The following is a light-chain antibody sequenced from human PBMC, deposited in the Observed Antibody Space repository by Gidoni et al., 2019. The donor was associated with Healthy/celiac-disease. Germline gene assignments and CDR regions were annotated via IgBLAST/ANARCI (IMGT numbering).Light chain of an antibody. J-gene: IGKJ3*01. CDR3: QQSYSTPPEFT. Sequence: DIQMTQSPSSLSASVGDRVTITCRASQSISSYLNWYQQKPGKAPKLLIYAASSLQSGVPSRFSGSGSGTDFTLTISSLQPEDFATYDCQQSYSTPPEFTFGPGTKVDIK. CDR1: QSISSY. CDR2: AAS. V-gene: IGKV1-39*01.